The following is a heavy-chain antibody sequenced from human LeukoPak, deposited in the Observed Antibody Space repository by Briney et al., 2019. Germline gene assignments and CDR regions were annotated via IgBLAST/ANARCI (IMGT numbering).Heavy chain of an antibody. J-gene: IGHJ4*02. CDR2: IIPILGIA. Sequence: SVKVSCKASGGTFSSYAISWVRQAPGQGLEWIGRIIPILGIANYAQKFQGRVTITADKSTSTAYMELSSLRSEDTAVYYCARAPAYDILTGYYPYYFDYWGQGTLVTVSS. CDR1: GGTFSSYA. V-gene: IGHV1-69*04. D-gene: IGHD3-9*01. CDR3: ARAPAYDILTGYYPYYFDY.